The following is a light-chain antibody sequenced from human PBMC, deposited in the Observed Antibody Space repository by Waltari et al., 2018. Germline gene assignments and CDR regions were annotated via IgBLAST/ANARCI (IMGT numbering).Light chain of an antibody. CDR3: QQYNNWRT. CDR2: GAS. Sequence: EVLMTQSPPTLSVSPGERATLSCRASQSIARNLAWYQQKPGQAPRLLIYGASTRATDVPDRFSGSGSGIEFTLTISSLQSEDFAVYYCQQYNNWRTFGQGTKLEIK. J-gene: IGKJ2*01. CDR1: QSIARN. V-gene: IGKV3-15*01.